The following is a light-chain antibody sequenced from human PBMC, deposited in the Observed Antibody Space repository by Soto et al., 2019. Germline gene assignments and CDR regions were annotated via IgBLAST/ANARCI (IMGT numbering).Light chain of an antibody. CDR3: QHFGGTTFT. CDR2: GAT. CDR1: QSVSSN. J-gene: IGKJ5*01. V-gene: IGKV3D-15*01. Sequence: EIVMTQSPATLSVSPGERATLSCRASQSVSSNLAWYQQKPGQAPRLLIHGATTRATGIPDRFSGSGSGTHFTLTISRLEPGDFAVYYCQHFGGTTFTFGQGTRLEIK.